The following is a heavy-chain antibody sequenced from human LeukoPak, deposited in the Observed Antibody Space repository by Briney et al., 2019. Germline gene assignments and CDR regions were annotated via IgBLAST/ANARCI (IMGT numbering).Heavy chain of an antibody. CDR2: IIPILGIA. J-gene: IGHJ1*01. D-gene: IGHD6-13*01. CDR3: ARAGSSWTAEYFQH. CDR1: GYTFSNYG. Sequence: GASVKVSCKASGYTFSNYGMSWVRQAPGQGLEWMGRIIPILGIANYAQKFQGRVTITADKSTSTAYMELSSLRSEDTAVYYCARAGSSWTAEYFQHWGQGTLVTVSS. V-gene: IGHV1-69*04.